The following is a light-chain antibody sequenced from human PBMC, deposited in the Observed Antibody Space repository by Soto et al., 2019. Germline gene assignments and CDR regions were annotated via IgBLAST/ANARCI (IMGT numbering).Light chain of an antibody. J-gene: IGKJ1*01. CDR1: QSVSSSY. Sequence: IVFTQSPGTLSLSPGERATLSCSASQSVSSSYLAWYQQKPGQAPRLLIYGASSRATGIPDRFSGSGSGTDFTLTISSLQSEDFAVYYCQQYDNWPWTFGQGTKVDIK. CDR2: GAS. CDR3: QQYDNWPWT. V-gene: IGKV3-20*01.